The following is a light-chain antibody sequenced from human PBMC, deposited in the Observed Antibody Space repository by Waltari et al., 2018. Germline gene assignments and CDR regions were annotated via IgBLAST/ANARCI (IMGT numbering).Light chain of an antibody. V-gene: IGLV8-61*01. J-gene: IGLJ3*02. CDR3: VLYMGRGIWV. CDR1: SGPVSTRTH. CDR2: RTS. Sequence: QTVVTQAPSVSGVPGGTVTLTCGLTSGPVSTRTHPTWYQQTPGQAPRTLIYRTSIRSSGVADRFSGSTLGNKAALTVTGARADDESDYYCVLYMGRGIWVFGGGTKLAVL.